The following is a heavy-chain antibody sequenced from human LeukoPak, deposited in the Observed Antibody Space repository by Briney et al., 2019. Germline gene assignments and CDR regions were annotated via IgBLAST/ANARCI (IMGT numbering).Heavy chain of an antibody. CDR1: GFTFSSYS. D-gene: IGHD2-8*02. Sequence: GGSLRLSRAASGFTFSSYSMNWVRQAPGKGLEWVSSISSSSSYIYYADSVKGRFTISRDNAKNSLYLQMNSLRAEDTAVYYCARASLVWAVDYWGQGTLVTVSS. CDR3: ARASLVWAVDY. J-gene: IGHJ4*02. V-gene: IGHV3-21*01. CDR2: ISSSSSYI.